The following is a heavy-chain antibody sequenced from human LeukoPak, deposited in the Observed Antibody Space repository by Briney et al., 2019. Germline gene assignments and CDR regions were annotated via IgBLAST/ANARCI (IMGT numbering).Heavy chain of an antibody. CDR1: GGTFSSYA. D-gene: IGHD3-3*01. J-gene: IGHJ4*02. V-gene: IGHV1-69*05. Sequence: SVKVSCKASGGTFSSYAISWVRQTPGQGLEWMGGIIPIFGTANYAQKFQGRVTITTDESTSTAYMELSSLRSEDTAVYYCARGRESHYDFWSGPLDYWGQGTLVTVSS. CDR3: ARGRESHYDFWSGPLDY. CDR2: IIPIFGTA.